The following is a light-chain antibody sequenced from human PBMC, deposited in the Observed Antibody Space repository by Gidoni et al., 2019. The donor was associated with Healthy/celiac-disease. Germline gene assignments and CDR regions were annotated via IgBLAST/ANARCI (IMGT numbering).Light chain of an antibody. CDR2: KAS. J-gene: IGKJ1*01. CDR3: QQYNSYPWT. V-gene: IGKV1-5*03. CDR1: QSISSW. Sequence: DIPMTQSPSTLSASVGDRVTITCRASQSISSWLAWYQQQPGKAPTLRIYKASSLESGVPSRLSGSGYRTEFTLTSSSLQPDDFATYYCQQYNSYPWTFGQGTKVEIK.